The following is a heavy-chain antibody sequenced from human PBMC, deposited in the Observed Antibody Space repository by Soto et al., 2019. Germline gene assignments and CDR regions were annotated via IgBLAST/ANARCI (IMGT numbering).Heavy chain of an antibody. CDR2: IYHSGNT. D-gene: IGHD1-26*01. Sequence: QVQLQESGPGLVKPSGTLSLTCAVSGGAISTNNWWHWVRQTPGKGLEWIGEIYHSGNTNYSPSLKSRVTMSVDQSKNQFSLSLTSVTAADTAVYYCARERGAGTYQGFDYWGQGTLVTVSS. V-gene: IGHV4-4*02. CDR1: GGAISTNNW. J-gene: IGHJ4*02. CDR3: ARERGAGTYQGFDY.